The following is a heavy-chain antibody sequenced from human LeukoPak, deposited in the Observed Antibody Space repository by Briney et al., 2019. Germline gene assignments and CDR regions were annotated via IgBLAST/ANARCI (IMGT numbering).Heavy chain of an antibody. V-gene: IGHV3-30-3*01. D-gene: IGHD3-10*01. J-gene: IGHJ4*02. CDR3: ARDSHGSGSYQDY. CDR2: ISYDGSNK. CDR1: GFTFSTYA. Sequence: GGSLRLSCAASGFTFSTYAMSWVRQAPGKGLEWVAVISYDGSNKYYADSVKGRFTISRDNSKNTLYLQMNSLRAEDTAVYYCARDSHGSGSYQDYWGQGTLVTVSS.